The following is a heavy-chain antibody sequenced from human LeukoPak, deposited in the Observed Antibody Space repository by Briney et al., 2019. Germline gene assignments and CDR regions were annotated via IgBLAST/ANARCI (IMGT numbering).Heavy chain of an antibody. V-gene: IGHV3-48*04. CDR3: AREVYGDYFDY. Sequence: GGSLRLSCAASGFPFNDYSMNWVRQAPGKGLEWISYIGIDSGNTKYADSVKGRFTTSADSAKNSLHLQMNSLRVEDTAVYFCAREVYGDYFDYWGQGTLVTVSS. J-gene: IGHJ4*02. D-gene: IGHD4-17*01. CDR1: GFPFNDYS. CDR2: IGIDSGNT.